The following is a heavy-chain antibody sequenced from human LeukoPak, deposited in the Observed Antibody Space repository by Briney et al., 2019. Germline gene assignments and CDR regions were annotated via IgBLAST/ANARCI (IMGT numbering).Heavy chain of an antibody. V-gene: IGHV4-28*01. CDR1: GYSITSSSW. D-gene: IGHD3-10*01. CDR3: ARKENVYYYFDY. J-gene: IGHJ4*02. CDR2: IYHSGTT. Sequence: SETLSLTCAASGYSITSSSWWGWIRPPPGKGLEWIGYIYHSGTTYYNPSLQSRVTMSVDTSKNQFSLKLSSVTAVDTAVYYCARKENVYYYFDYWGQGTLVTVSS.